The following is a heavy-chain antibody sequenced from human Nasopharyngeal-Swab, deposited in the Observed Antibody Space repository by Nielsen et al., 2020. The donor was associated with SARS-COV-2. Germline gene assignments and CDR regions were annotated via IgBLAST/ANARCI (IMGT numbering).Heavy chain of an antibody. Sequence: WIRQPPGKGLEWVALISYDGNENYYADSLKGRFTISRDNAKNALYLQVNSLRSEDTAVYYCALGAFYFDHWGQGTLVTVSS. CDR2: ISYDGNEN. CDR3: ALGAFYFDH. D-gene: IGHD3-3*01. J-gene: IGHJ4*02. V-gene: IGHV3-30*03.